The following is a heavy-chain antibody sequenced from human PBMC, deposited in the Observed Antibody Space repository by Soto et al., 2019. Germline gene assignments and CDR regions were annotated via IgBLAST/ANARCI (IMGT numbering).Heavy chain of an antibody. Sequence: EVQLVESGGGLVKPGGSLRLSCAASGFTFSTAWMSWVRQVPGKGLEWVGRIKSKGDGGTRDYAAPVKGRFTISRDDAENTLYLQMNSLKTEDTAVYYCPTDRGPCYDFEYWGQGTLVPVS. CDR1: GFTFSTAW. CDR3: PTDRGPCYDFEY. V-gene: IGHV3-15*01. CDR2: IKSKGDGGTR. J-gene: IGHJ4*02. D-gene: IGHD2-2*01.